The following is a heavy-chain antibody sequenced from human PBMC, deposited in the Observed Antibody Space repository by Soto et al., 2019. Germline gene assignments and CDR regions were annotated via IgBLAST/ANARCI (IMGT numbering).Heavy chain of an antibody. Sequence: LRLSCAASGFTFSSYAMHWVRQAPGKGLEWVAVISYDGSNKYYADSVKGRFTISRDNSKNTLYLQMNSLRAEDTAVYYCARDSYGDNGLDYWGQGTLVTVSS. D-gene: IGHD4-17*01. CDR1: GFTFSSYA. V-gene: IGHV3-30-3*01. J-gene: IGHJ4*02. CDR3: ARDSYGDNGLDY. CDR2: ISYDGSNK.